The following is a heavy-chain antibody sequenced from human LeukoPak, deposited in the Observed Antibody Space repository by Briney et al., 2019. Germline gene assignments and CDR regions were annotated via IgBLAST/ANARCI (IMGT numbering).Heavy chain of an antibody. D-gene: IGHD3-22*01. CDR3: AKDGYDSSGYFFDY. J-gene: IGHJ4*02. Sequence: GGSLRLSCAASGFTFSSYGMHWVRQAPGKGLEWVAFIRYDGSNKYYADSVKGRFTIFRDNSKNTLYLQMTSLGAEDTAVYYCAKDGYDSSGYFFDYWGQGTLVTVSS. CDR2: IRYDGSNK. V-gene: IGHV3-30*02. CDR1: GFTFSSYG.